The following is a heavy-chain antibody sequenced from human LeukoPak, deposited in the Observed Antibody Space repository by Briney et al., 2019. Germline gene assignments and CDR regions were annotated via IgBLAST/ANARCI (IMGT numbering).Heavy chain of an antibody. Sequence: ASVKVSCKASGYTFTGYYMHWVRQAPGQGLEWMGWINPNSGGTNYAQKFQGRVTMTRDTSISTAYMELSRLRSDDTAVYYCARVAMITFGGVIVRNDDSNFDYWGQGTLVTVSP. CDR2: INPNSGGT. CDR1: GYTFTGYY. CDR3: ARVAMITFGGVIVRNDDSNFDY. D-gene: IGHD3-16*02. V-gene: IGHV1-2*02. J-gene: IGHJ4*02.